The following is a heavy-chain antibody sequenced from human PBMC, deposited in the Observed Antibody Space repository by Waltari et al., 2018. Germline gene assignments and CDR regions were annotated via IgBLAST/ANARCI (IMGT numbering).Heavy chain of an antibody. CDR2: IYPGDSDT. Sequence: EVQLVQSGAAVKKPGDSLKLSCKGSGSSFTTNWLGWLRNIPGKGLEWMGIIYPGDSDTRYSPAFQGQVTISADKSISTAYLQWSSLKASDTAMYYCARQVRVDYGGNLFDYWGQGTLVTVSS. CDR3: ARQVRVDYGGNLFDY. CDR1: GSSFTTNW. D-gene: IGHD2-15*01. V-gene: IGHV5-51*01. J-gene: IGHJ4*02.